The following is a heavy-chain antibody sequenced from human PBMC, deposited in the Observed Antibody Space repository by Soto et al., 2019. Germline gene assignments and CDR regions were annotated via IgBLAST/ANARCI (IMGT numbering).Heavy chain of an antibody. Sequence: PSETLSLTXTVSGGSISSGGYYWSWIRQHPGKGLEWIGYIYYSRSTYYNPSLKSRVTISVDTSKNQFSLKLSSVTAADTAVYYCARADLEGYSSAYYFDYWGQGTLVTVSS. CDR3: ARADLEGYSSAYYFDY. CDR1: GGSISSGGYY. J-gene: IGHJ4*02. V-gene: IGHV4-31*02. D-gene: IGHD6-19*01. CDR2: IYYSRST.